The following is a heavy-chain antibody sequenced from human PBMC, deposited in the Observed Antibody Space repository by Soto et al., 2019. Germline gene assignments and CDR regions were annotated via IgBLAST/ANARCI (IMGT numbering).Heavy chain of an antibody. J-gene: IGHJ5*02. CDR3: ARSDYAREFDP. V-gene: IGHV1-45*02. D-gene: IGHD4-17*01. CDR1: GCTFTYHY. CDR2: ITPFNGNT. Sequence: SVKVSCKASGCTFTYHYLHWVRQAAGQALEWMGWITPFNGNTNYPQKFQDRVTITRDRSMSTAYMELSSLRSEDTAMYYCARSDYAREFDPWGQGTLVTVSS.